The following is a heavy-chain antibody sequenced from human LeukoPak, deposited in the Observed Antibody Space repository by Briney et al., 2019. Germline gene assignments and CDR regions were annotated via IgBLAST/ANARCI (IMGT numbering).Heavy chain of an antibody. CDR3: ARHGKDTSGFYYPDFDF. V-gene: IGHV5-51*01. CDR2: IYLGDSDT. D-gene: IGHD3-22*01. J-gene: IGHJ4*02. CDR1: GYSFTKYW. Sequence: KRGESLKISCKGSGYSFTKYWIGWVRQMPGRGLEWMGIIYLGDSDTRYSPSFQGQVTISADKSVSTAYLQWSSLKASDTAMYYCARHGKDTSGFYYPDFDFWGQGTLVTVSS.